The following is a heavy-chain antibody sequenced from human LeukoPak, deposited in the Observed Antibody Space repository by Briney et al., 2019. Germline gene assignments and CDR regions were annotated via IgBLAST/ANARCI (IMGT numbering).Heavy chain of an antibody. J-gene: IGHJ4*02. Sequence: GESLKISCKGSGYSFTNYWIGWVRQMPVKGLDWMGIIYPGDSDTRYSPSFQGQVTISADKSINTAYLQWRSLKASDTAMYYCARPGSSWQTIDYWGQGALVTVSS. CDR2: IYPGDSDT. V-gene: IGHV5-51*01. CDR3: ARPGSSWQTIDY. CDR1: GYSFTNYW. D-gene: IGHD6-13*01.